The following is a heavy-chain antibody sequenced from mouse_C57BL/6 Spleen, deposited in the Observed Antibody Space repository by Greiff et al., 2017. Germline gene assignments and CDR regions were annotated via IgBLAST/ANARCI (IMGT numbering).Heavy chain of an antibody. J-gene: IGHJ4*01. CDR3: AIHYDDDAMDY. CDR2: IHPSDSDT. D-gene: IGHD2-4*01. Sequence: QVQLQQPGAELVKPGASVKVSCKASGYTFTSYWMHWVKQRPGQGLEWIGRIHPSDSDTNYNQKFKGKATLTVDKSSSPAYMQLSILTSEVSAVYCFAIHYDDDAMDYWGQGTSVTVSS. CDR1: GYTFTSYW. V-gene: IGHV1-74*01.